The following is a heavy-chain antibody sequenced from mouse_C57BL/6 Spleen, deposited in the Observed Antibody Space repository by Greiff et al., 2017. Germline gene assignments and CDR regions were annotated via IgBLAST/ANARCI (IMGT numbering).Heavy chain of an antibody. CDR3: AREDYPDY. CDR2: INPNNGGT. V-gene: IGHV1-26*01. J-gene: IGHJ2*01. CDR1: GYTFTDYY. D-gene: IGHD2-4*01. Sequence: EVQLQQSGPELVKPGASVKISCKASGYTFTDYYMNWVKQSHGKSLEWIGDINPNNGGTSYNQKFKGKATLTVDKSSSTAYMELRSLTSEDSAVYYGAREDYPDYWGQGTTLTVSS.